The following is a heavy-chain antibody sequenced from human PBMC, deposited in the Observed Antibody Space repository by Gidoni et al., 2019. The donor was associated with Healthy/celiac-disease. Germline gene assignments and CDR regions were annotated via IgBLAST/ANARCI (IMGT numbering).Heavy chain of an antibody. CDR2: ISSSSSYI. J-gene: IGHJ5*02. Sequence: EVQLVESGGGLVKPGASLRLSCAASGFTFSSYSMNWVRQASGKGLEWVSSISSSSSYIYYADSVKGRFTISRDNAKNSLYLQMNSLRAEDTAVYYCARDSSPGGDNWFDPWGQGTLVTVSS. D-gene: IGHD1-26*01. CDR1: GFTFSSYS. V-gene: IGHV3-21*01. CDR3: ARDSSPGGDNWFDP.